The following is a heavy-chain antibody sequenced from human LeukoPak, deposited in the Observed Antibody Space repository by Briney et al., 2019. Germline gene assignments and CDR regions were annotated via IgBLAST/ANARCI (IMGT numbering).Heavy chain of an antibody. Sequence: GGSLRLSCAASGFTFDDYAMHWVRQAPGKGLEWVSGISWNSGSIGYADSVKGRFTISRDNAKNSLCLQMNSLRAEDTALYYCAKDICSGGSCPTGFDYWGQGTLVTVSS. CDR3: AKDICSGGSCPTGFDY. CDR1: GFTFDDYA. J-gene: IGHJ4*02. D-gene: IGHD2-15*01. CDR2: ISWNSGSI. V-gene: IGHV3-9*01.